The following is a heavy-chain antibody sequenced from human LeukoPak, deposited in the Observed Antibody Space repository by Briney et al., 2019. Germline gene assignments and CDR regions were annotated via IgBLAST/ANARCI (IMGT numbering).Heavy chain of an antibody. CDR2: INGGGGSK. J-gene: IGHJ4*02. CDR1: GFTFSNYA. V-gene: IGHV3-23*01. Sequence: PGGSLRLSCAASGFTFSNYAMTWVRQAPGKGLEWVSSINGGGGSKHYADSVKGRSTISRDNSKNTLYLQMNSLRAEDTAVYYCAKPLTYYYGSGNDYWGQGTLVTVSS. CDR3: AKPLTYYYGSGNDY. D-gene: IGHD3-10*01.